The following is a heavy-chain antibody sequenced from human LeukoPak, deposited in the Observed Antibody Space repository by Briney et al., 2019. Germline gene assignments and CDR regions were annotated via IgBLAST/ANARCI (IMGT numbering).Heavy chain of an antibody. Sequence: SETLSLTCTVSGGSISSYYCSWIRQPPGKGLEWIGYVYYSGSTNYNPSLKSRVTISADTSKNQFSLKLSSVTAADTAVYYCARHSGTYSGAFDIWGLGTMVTVSS. CDR1: GGSISSYY. CDR2: VYYSGST. V-gene: IGHV4-59*08. J-gene: IGHJ3*02. D-gene: IGHD1-26*01. CDR3: ARHSGTYSGAFDI.